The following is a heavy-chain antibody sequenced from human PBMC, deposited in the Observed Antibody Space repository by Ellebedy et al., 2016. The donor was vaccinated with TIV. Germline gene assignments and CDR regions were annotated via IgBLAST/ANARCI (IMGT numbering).Heavy chain of an antibody. CDR2: ISWNSGSI. D-gene: IGHD3-9*01. CDR3: ARGAPRSYYDILTGLVRD. Sequence: SLKISCAASGFTFDDYAMHWVRQAPGKGLEWVSGISWNSGSIGYADSVKGRFTISRDNAKNSLYLQMNSLRAEDTAVYYCARGAPRSYYDILTGLVRDWGQGTLVTVSS. V-gene: IGHV3-9*01. CDR1: GFTFDDYA. J-gene: IGHJ4*02.